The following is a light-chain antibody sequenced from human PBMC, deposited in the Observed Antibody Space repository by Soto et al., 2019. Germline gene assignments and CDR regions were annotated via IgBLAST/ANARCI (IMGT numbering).Light chain of an antibody. CDR3: SSYAASNNFYFV. CDR2: EVT. V-gene: IGLV2-8*01. Sequence: QSVLTQPPSASGSPGQSVTISCTGTSSDVGGYNYVSWYQQYPGRAPKLMIYEVTKRPSGLPDRFSGSKSGNTASLTVSGLQAEDEADYYCSSYAASNNFYFVFGGGTKLTVL. CDR1: SSDVGGYNY. J-gene: IGLJ3*02.